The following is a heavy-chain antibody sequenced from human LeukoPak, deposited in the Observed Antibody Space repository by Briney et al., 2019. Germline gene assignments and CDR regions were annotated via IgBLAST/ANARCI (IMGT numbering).Heavy chain of an antibody. D-gene: IGHD3-10*01. J-gene: IGHJ5*02. V-gene: IGHV1-8*01. CDR3: ARAPYYYGSGSYEIADWFDP. CDR1: GYTFTSYD. CDR2: MNPNSGNT. Sequence: GASVKVSCKASGYTFTSYDINWVRQATGQGLEWMGWMNPNSGNTGYAQKFQGRVTMTRNTSISTAYMELSSLRSEDTAVYYCARAPYYYGSGSYEIADWFDPWGQGTLVTVSS.